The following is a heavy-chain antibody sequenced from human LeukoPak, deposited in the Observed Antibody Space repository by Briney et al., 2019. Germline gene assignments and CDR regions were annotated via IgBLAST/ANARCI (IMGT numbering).Heavy chain of an antibody. V-gene: IGHV1-69*04. Sequence: ASVKVSCKASGDTFSSYAISWVRQAPGQGLEWMGRIIPILGIANYAQKFQGRVTITADKSTSTAYMELSSLRSEDTAVYYCARDSPPYVYFDYWGQGTLVTVSS. D-gene: IGHD3-16*01. J-gene: IGHJ4*02. CDR1: GDTFSSYA. CDR2: IIPILGIA. CDR3: ARDSPPYVYFDY.